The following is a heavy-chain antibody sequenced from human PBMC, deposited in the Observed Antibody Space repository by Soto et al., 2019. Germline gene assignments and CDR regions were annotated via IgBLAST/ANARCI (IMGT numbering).Heavy chain of an antibody. Sequence: SGPPLVNPPQTLTLTCTLSGFSLSTSGVGVGWIRQPQGKALDWLALIYWDDDKRYSSSLKSRLTITKDTSKNQVVLTMTNMDPVDTATYSCAHSRGIAATNYYYSYGMDVWGQGTTVTVSS. V-gene: IGHV2-5*02. CDR2: IYWDDDK. CDR1: GFSLSTSGVG. J-gene: IGHJ6*02. CDR3: AHSRGIAATNYYYSYGMDV. D-gene: IGHD6-25*01.